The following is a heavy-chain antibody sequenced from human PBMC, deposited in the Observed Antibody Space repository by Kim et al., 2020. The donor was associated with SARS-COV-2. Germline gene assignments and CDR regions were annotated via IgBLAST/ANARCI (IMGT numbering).Heavy chain of an antibody. D-gene: IGHD3-10*01. V-gene: IGHV3-23*01. J-gene: IGHJ4*02. Sequence: ADSVKGRFTVSRDNSKNTLYLQLNSLRAEDTALYYCAKGKGLHFVNYGFDYWGQGSLVTVSS. CDR3: AKGKGLHFVNYGFDY.